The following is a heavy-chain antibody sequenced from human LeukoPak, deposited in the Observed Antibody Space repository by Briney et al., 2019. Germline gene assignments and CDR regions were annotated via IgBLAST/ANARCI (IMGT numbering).Heavy chain of an antibody. CDR2: IYYSGST. CDR3: ARGGYYMDV. J-gene: IGHJ6*03. V-gene: IGHV4-59*01. CDR1: GGSISSYY. Sequence: PSETLSLTCTVSGGSISSYYWSWIRQPPGKGLEWIGYIYYSGSTNYNPSLKSRVTISVDTSKNEFSLQLSSVTAADTAVYYCARGGYYMDVWGKGTTVTVSS.